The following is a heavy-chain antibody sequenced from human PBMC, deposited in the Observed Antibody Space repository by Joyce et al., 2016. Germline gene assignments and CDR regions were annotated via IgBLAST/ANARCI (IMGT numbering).Heavy chain of an antibody. CDR1: GYTFTSHY. CDR3: ARDDRISGWYDGFDY. V-gene: IGHV1-46*01. Sequence: QVQLVQSGAEVKKPGASVKVSCKASGYTFTSHYIHWVRQAPGQGLEWMGMIKPSGGSTSYAQKFQGRVTMTRDTSTSTVYMDLSSLRSEDTAIFYCARDDRISGWYDGFDYWGQGTPVTVSS. D-gene: IGHD6-19*01. CDR2: IKPSGGST. J-gene: IGHJ4*02.